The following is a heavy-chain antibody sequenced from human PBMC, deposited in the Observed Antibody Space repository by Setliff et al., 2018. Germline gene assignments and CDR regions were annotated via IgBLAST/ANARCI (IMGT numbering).Heavy chain of an antibody. CDR3: AFRRGYIYGLDN. J-gene: IGHJ4*02. CDR2: IYNSDST. Sequence: LTCAASGFIVSDKHMTWLRQAPGRGLEWVSVIYNSDSTYYADSVKGRFTISRDDSKNMVNLQMNSLRAEDTAVYYCAFRRGYIYGLDNWGQGTLVTVSS. D-gene: IGHD5-18*01. V-gene: IGHV3-53*01. CDR1: GFIVSDKH.